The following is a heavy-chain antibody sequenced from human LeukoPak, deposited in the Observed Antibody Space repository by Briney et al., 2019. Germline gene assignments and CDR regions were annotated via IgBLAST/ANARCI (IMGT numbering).Heavy chain of an antibody. D-gene: IGHD1-26*01. V-gene: IGHV4-61*01. CDR2: IYYSGST. J-gene: IGHJ3*02. CDR3: ASLDSGSYFGRGAFDI. Sequence: SETLSLTCTVSGGSISSSSYYWSWIRQPPGTGLEWIGYIYYSGSTDYNPSLKSRVTISVDTSKNQFSLKLSSVTAADTAVYYCASLDSGSYFGRGAFDIWGQGTMVTVSS. CDR1: GGSISSSSYY.